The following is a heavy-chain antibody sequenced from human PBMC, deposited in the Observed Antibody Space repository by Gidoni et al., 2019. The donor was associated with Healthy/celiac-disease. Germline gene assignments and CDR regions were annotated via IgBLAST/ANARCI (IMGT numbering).Heavy chain of an antibody. V-gene: IGHV3-48*01. Sequence: EVQLVESGGGLVQPGGSLRLPCAASGFTFSSFSMNWVRQAPGKGLEWVSYISSSSSTIYYADSVKGRFTISRDNAKNSLYLQMNSLRAEDTAVYYCARTQLLWFGEFKNPLFDYWGQGTLVTVSS. D-gene: IGHD3-10*01. CDR1: GFTFSSFS. J-gene: IGHJ4*02. CDR2: ISSSSSTI. CDR3: ARTQLLWFGEFKNPLFDY.